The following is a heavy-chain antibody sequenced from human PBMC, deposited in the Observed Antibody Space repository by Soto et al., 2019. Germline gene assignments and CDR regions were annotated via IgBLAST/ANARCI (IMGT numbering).Heavy chain of an antibody. J-gene: IGHJ6*02. CDR2: VYSSGNT. D-gene: IGHD2-15*01. CDR1: GDSMNSYY. CDR3: ARGATVIGWLGLDV. V-gene: IGHV4-4*07. Sequence: QVQLQESGPGLVKPSETLSLTCTVSGDSMNSYYWNWIRQPAGKGLEWIGRVYSSGNTNYKPSLRSRVTMSVDTSKNQFSLKLRSMTAAGTAVYYCARGATVIGWLGLDVWGQGTTVTVSS.